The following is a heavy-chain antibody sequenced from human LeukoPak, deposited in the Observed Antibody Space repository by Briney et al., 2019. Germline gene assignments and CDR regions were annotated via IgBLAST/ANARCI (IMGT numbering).Heavy chain of an antibody. J-gene: IGHJ1*01. CDR2: IIPIFGTA. CDR1: GGTFSSYA. Sequence: SVKVSCKASGGTFSSYAISWVRQAPGQGLEWMGGIIPIFGTANYAQKFQGRVTITADESTSTAYMELSSLRSEDTAVYYCARTGYYFDSSGYFSRYFQHWGQGTLVTVSS. V-gene: IGHV1-69*13. CDR3: ARTGYYFDSSGYFSRYFQH. D-gene: IGHD3-22*01.